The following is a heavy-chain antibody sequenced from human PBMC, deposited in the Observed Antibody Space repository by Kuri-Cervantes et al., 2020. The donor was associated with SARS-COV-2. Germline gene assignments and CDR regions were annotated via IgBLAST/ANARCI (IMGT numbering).Heavy chain of an antibody. Sequence: SLKISCAASGFTFDDYAMHWVRQAPGKGLEWVSGISWNSGSIGYADSVKGRFTISRDKAKNSLYLQMNSLRAEDTAVYYCARDYGPWGQGTLVTVSS. J-gene: IGHJ5*02. CDR2: ISWNSGSI. CDR3: ARDYGP. D-gene: IGHD4-17*01. V-gene: IGHV3-9*01. CDR1: GFTFDDYA.